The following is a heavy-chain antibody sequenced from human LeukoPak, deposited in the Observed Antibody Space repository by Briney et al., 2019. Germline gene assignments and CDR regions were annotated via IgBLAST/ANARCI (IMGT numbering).Heavy chain of an antibody. Sequence: ASVKVSCKASGYTFTSYAMNWVRQPPGQGLEWMGWINTNTGNPTYAQGFTGRFVFSLDTSVSTAYLQISSLKAEDTAVYYCARDVSYSSGWYSYYYDSSGYYVFDYWGQGTLVTVSS. CDR3: ARDVSYSSGWYSYYYDSSGYYVFDY. D-gene: IGHD3-22*01. CDR1: GYTFTSYA. V-gene: IGHV7-4-1*02. J-gene: IGHJ4*02. CDR2: INTNTGNP.